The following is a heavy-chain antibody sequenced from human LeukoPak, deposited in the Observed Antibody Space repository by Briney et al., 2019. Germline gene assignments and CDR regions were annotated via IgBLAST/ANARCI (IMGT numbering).Heavy chain of an antibody. CDR2: MSYDGSNE. D-gene: IGHD3-16*01. CDR1: GFTFDDYA. J-gene: IGHJ4*02. CDR3: ASGGHVDY. V-gene: IGHV3-30*03. Sequence: PGGSLRLSCAASGFTFDDYAMHWVRQAPGRGLEWVALMSYDGSNEYYADSVKGRFTISRDNSKNSLYLQMNSLRAEDTAMYYCASGGHVDYLGQGTLVTVSS.